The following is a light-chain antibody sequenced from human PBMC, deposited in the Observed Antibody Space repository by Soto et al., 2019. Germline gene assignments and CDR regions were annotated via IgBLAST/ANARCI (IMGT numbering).Light chain of an antibody. Sequence: VLTQPPSVSGSPVQRVTISCTGISSNIGAGYDVHWYQQLPGTAPKLLIYGNSNRPSGVPDRFSGSKSGTSASLAITGLQAEDEADYYCQSYDSSLSGFYVFGTGTKVTVL. CDR3: QSYDSSLSGFYV. J-gene: IGLJ1*01. CDR2: GNS. V-gene: IGLV1-40*01. CDR1: SSNIGAGYD.